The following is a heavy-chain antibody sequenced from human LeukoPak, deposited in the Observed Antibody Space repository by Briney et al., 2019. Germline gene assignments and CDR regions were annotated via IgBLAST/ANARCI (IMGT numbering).Heavy chain of an antibody. J-gene: IGHJ4*02. Sequence: SETLCLTCTVSGGSISSSSYYWGWIRQPPGKGLEWIGSIYYSGSTNYNPSLKSRVTISVDTSKSQFSLKLSSVTAADTAVYYCARGLIAAPEYYFDSWGQGTLVTVSS. CDR2: IYYSGST. CDR3: ARGLIAAPEYYFDS. D-gene: IGHD6-6*01. V-gene: IGHV4-39*07. CDR1: GGSISSSSYY.